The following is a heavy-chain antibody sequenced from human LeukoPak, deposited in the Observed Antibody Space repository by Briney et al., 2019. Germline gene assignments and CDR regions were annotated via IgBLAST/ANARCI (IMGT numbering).Heavy chain of an antibody. CDR1: GFTSSSYA. CDR3: AKLVALWSGWPHFDY. J-gene: IGHJ4*02. CDR2: ISGSGGST. D-gene: IGHD6-19*01. V-gene: IGHV3-23*01. Sequence: GGSLRLSCAASGFTSSSYAMSWVRQAPGKGLEWVSAISGSGGSTYYADSVKGRFTISRDNSKNTLYLQMNSLRAEDTAVYYSAKLVALWSGWPHFDYWGQGTLVTVSS.